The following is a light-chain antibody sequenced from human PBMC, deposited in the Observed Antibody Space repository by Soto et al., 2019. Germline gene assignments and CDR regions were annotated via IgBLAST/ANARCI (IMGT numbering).Light chain of an antibody. CDR3: QQYGSSPWT. CDR1: QSVSSSY. Sequence: EIVLTQSPGTLSLSPGERATLSCRASQSVSSSYLAWYQQKPGQAPRLLIYGASSRATGIPDRFSGSGSGTDFALTISRLETDDSAVYYCQQYGSSPWTFGQGTKVDIK. J-gene: IGKJ1*01. CDR2: GAS. V-gene: IGKV3-20*01.